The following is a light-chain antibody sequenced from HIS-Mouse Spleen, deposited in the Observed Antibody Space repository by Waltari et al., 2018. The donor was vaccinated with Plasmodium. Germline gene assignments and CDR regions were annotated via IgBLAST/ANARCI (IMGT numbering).Light chain of an antibody. CDR3: QAWDSSTVV. Sequence: SYELTQPPSVSVSPGQTASITCSGDKLGDNYACWYQQKPCQSPVLVIYQDSKRPLGIPERLPGSQPGKTATLTISGTQAMDEADYYCQAWDSSTVVFGGGTKLTVL. V-gene: IGLV3-1*01. CDR2: QDS. CDR1: KLGDNY. J-gene: IGLJ2*01.